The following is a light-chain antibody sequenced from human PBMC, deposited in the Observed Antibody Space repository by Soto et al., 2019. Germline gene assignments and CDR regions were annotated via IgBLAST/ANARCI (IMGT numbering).Light chain of an antibody. J-gene: IGKJ1*01. CDR1: QSISSW. CDR2: KAS. Sequence: DIQMTQSPSTLSASVGDRVTITCRASQSISSWLAWYQQKPGKAPKLLIYKASSLESGFPSRFSGSGFGTVFTLTISSLQPDDFAAYYCQQYSSYSWTFGQGTKVEIK. CDR3: QQYSSYSWT. V-gene: IGKV1-5*03.